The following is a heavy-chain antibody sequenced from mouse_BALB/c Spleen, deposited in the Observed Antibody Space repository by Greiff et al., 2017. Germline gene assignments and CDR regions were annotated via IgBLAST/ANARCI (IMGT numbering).Heavy chain of an antibody. CDR2: IWSGGST. J-gene: IGHJ3*01. V-gene: IGHV2-2*02. CDR1: GFSLTSYG. D-gene: IGHD2-4*01. CDR3: ARKRGDYDWFAY. Sequence: VMLVESGPGLVQPSQSLSITCTVSGFSLTSYGVHWVRQSPGKGLEWLGVIWSGGSTDYNAAFISRLSISKDNSKSQVFFKMNSLQANDTAIYYCARKRGDYDWFAYWGQGTLVTVSA.